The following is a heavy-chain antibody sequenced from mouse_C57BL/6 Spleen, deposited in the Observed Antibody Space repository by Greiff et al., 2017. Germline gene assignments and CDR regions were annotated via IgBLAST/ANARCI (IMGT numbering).Heavy chain of an antibody. CDR1: GYTFTSYW. V-gene: IGHV1-53*01. Sequence: VQLQQSGTELVKPGASVKLSCKASGYTFTSYWMHWVKQRPGQGLEWIGHINPSNGGTNYNEKFKSKATLTLYKSSSTDYMQLSRLTSEDSAVYDCARSDYYGNYEEVFDYWGQGTTLTVSS. D-gene: IGHD2-1*01. CDR3: ARSDYYGNYEEVFDY. CDR2: INPSNGGT. J-gene: IGHJ2*01.